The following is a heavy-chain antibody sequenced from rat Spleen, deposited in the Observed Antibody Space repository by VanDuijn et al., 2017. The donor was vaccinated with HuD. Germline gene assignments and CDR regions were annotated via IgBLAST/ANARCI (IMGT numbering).Heavy chain of an antibody. J-gene: IGHJ3*01. D-gene: IGHD4-3*01. Sequence: EVQLVESGGGLVQPGRSMKLSCVVSGFTFSTYGMAWVRQAPQKGLEWVAYISYGDSSGHSSTYYRDSVKGRFTISRDNTKSTLSLQMDSLRSEDTATYYCARQDTSGYSNWFAYWGQGTLVTVSS. CDR2: ISYGDSSGHSST. V-gene: IGHV5-25*01. CDR1: GFTFSTYG. CDR3: ARQDTSGYSNWFAY.